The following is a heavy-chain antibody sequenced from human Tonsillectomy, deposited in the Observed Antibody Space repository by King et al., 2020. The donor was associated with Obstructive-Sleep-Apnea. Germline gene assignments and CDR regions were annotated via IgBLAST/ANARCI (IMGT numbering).Heavy chain of an antibody. CDR3: ARSPLDGSGSYYNAYYFDY. V-gene: IGHV4-4*02. CDR1: GGSISSSNW. J-gene: IGHJ4*02. CDR2: IYHSGST. D-gene: IGHD3-10*01. Sequence: QLQESGPGLVKPSGTLSLTCAVSGGSISSSNWWSWVRQPPGKGLEWIGEIYHSGSTNYNPSLKSQATISVDKAKNQFSLKLSSVTAAATAVYYCARSPLDGSGSYYNAYYFDYWGQGTLVTVSS.